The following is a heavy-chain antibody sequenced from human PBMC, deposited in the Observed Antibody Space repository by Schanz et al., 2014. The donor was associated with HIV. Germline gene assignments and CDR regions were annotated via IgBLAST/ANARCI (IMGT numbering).Heavy chain of an antibody. J-gene: IGHJ4*02. D-gene: IGHD3-10*01. CDR2: ISDTGVRT. CDR1: GFTFSSYA. V-gene: IGHV3-23*01. Sequence: EVQLLESGGGLVQPGGSLRLSCAASGFTFSSYAMSWVRLAPGKGLEWVSGISDTGVRTNYADSVKGRLTISRDNSENTLYLQMNSLRAEDTAVYYCTTFTVVRGVITYFDYWGQGTLVTVSS. CDR3: TTFTVVRGVITYFDY.